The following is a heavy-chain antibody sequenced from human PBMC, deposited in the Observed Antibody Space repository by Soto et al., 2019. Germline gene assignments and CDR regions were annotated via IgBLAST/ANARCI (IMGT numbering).Heavy chain of an antibody. D-gene: IGHD2-8*02. J-gene: IGHJ4*02. CDR1: GGSISSGDYY. CDR2: IYYSGST. CDR3: ARGLGLYGEPTGAYYFDY. Sequence: QVQLQESGPGLVKPSQTLSLTCTVSGGSISSGDYYWSWIRQPPGKGLEWIGYIYYSGSTYYNPSLKSRVSIAVDTSKNQFSLKLSSVTAADTAVYYCARGLGLYGEPTGAYYFDYWGQGTLVTVSS. V-gene: IGHV4-30-4*01.